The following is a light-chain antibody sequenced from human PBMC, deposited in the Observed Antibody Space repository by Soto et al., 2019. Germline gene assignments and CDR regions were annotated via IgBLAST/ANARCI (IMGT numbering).Light chain of an antibody. Sequence: EIVLTQSPGTLSLSPGERATLSCRASQSVSSSYLAWYQQKPGQAPRLLIYGASSRATGIPDRFSGSGSGTAFTLTISRLEPEDFAVYYCQQYGSSPLMTFGPGTKVDI. V-gene: IGKV3-20*01. CDR2: GAS. CDR3: QQYGSSPLMT. J-gene: IGKJ3*01. CDR1: QSVSSSY.